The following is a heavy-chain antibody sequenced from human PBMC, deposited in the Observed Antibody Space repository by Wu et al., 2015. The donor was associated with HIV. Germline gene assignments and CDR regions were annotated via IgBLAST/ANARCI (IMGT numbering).Heavy chain of an antibody. CDR2: INPSGGAT. J-gene: IGHJ4*02. CDR1: GYTFTDYY. D-gene: IGHD4-11*01. CDR3: ARDATPITTEFDY. Sequence: QVQLVQSGAEVKKPGASVKVSCQASGYTFTDYYIHWVRQAPGQGLEWMAWINPSGGATIYAEAFEGRVTVTTDTSMKTVYMELESLTSGDTAMYFCARDATPITTEFDYWGQGTLITVSS. V-gene: IGHV1-2*02.